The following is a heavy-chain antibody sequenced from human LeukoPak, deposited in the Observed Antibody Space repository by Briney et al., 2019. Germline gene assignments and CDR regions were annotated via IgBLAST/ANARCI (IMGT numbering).Heavy chain of an antibody. D-gene: IGHD3-22*01. V-gene: IGHV4-59*01. CDR1: GGSISSYY. J-gene: IGHJ3*02. CDR3: ARRAHSGFDAFDI. CDR2: IYYSGST. Sequence: PSETLSLTCTVSGGSISSYYWSWIRQPPGKGLEWIGYIYYSGSTNYNPSLKSRVTISVDTSKNQFSLKLSSVTAADTAVYYCARRAHSGFDAFDIWGQGTMVTVSS.